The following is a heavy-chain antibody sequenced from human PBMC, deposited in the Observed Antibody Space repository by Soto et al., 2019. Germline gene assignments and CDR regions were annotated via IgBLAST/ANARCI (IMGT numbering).Heavy chain of an antibody. J-gene: IGHJ4*02. D-gene: IGHD3-22*01. CDR2: IKSKTDGGTT. V-gene: IGHV3-15*01. CDR3: TTTKTYYYDSSGYSFDY. CDR1: GFTFSNAW. Sequence: GGSLRLSCAASGFTFSNAWMSWVRQAPGKGLEWVGRIKSKTDGGTTDYAAPVKGRFTISRDDSKNTLYLQMNSLKTEDTAVYYCTTTKTYYYDSSGYSFDYWGQGTLVTVSS.